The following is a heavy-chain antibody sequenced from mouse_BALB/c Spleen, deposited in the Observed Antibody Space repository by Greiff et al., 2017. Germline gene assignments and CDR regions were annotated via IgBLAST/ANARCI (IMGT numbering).Heavy chain of an antibody. CDR2: IYPGSGGT. V-gene: IGHV1-54*01. Sequence: QVQLKQSGAELVRPGTSVKVSCKASGYAFTNYLIEWVKQRPGQGLEWIGVIYPGSGGTNYNEKFKGKATLTADKSSSTAYMQLSSLTSDDSAVYFCARSAYCRYFAYWGQGTLVTVSA. CDR1: GYAFTNYL. D-gene: IGHD2-14*01. J-gene: IGHJ3*01. CDR3: ARSAYCRYFAY.